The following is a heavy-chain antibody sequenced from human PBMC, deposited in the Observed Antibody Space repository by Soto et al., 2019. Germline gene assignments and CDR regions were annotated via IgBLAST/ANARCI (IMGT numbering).Heavy chain of an antibody. CDR2: IIPIFGTA. V-gene: IGHV1-69*13. J-gene: IGHJ4*02. CDR3: ARSRAGIAAAGPLGY. CDR1: GCTFSSYA. Sequence: SVKVSCKASGCTFSSYAISWVRQAPGQGLEWMGGIIPIFGTANYAQKFQGRITITADESTSTAYMELSSLRSEDTAVYYCARSRAGIAAAGPLGYWGQGTLVTVSS. D-gene: IGHD6-13*01.